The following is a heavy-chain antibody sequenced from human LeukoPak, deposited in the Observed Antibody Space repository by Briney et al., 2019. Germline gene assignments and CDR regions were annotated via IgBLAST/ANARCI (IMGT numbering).Heavy chain of an antibody. CDR2: ISANGEAT. Sequence: GGSLRLSCEASGFTFDNFAMSWVRQAPGKGLEWVSSISANGEATFYADSLQGRFTVSRDNSRNTLYLQMDNVRVEDTAVYHCAKWGGYTSIVLVIPKGQFLDTWGQETLVTVPS. CDR3: AKWGGYTSIVLVIPKGQFLDT. CDR1: GFTFDNFA. V-gene: IGHV3-23*01. D-gene: IGHD3-3*01. J-gene: IGHJ5*02.